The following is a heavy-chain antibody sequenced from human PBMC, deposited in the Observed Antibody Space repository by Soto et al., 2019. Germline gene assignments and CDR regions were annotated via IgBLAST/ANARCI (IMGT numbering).Heavy chain of an antibody. V-gene: IGHV4-30-2*01. D-gene: IGHD4-17*01. CDR1: GGSISSGGYS. Sequence: SETLSLTCAVSGGSISSGGYSWSWIRQPPGKGLEWIGYIYHSGSTYYNPSLKSRVTISVDRSKNQFSLKLSSVTAADTALYYCARSHTTLTSYDFWCQGTPVTVSS. J-gene: IGHJ4*02. CDR2: IYHSGST. CDR3: ARSHTTLTSYDF.